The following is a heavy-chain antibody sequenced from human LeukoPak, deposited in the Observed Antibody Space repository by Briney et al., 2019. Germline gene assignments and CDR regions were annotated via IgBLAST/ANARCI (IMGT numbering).Heavy chain of an antibody. V-gene: IGHV3-23*01. CDR1: GFTFSSYA. J-gene: IGHJ4*02. CDR2: ISGSGGGT. Sequence: GGSLRLSCAASGFTFSSYAMSWVRQAPGKGLEWVSAISGSGGGTYYADSVKGRFTISRDNSKNTLYLQMNSLRAEDTAVYYCAKVGGLYNWNDFGYWGQGTLVTVSS. D-gene: IGHD1-1*01. CDR3: AKVGGLYNWNDFGY.